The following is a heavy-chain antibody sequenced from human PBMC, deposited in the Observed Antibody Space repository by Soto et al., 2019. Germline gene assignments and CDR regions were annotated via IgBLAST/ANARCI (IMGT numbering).Heavy chain of an antibody. V-gene: IGHV4-30-4*01. Sequence: QVQLQESCPGLVRPSQTLSLTCTVSSGSISSGDYYWTWIRQPPGKGLEWIGHIYHIGSTHHNPFLKSRITISVDTSKNPFSLMVISVTAADAAVYYCARRYYCGGDCGSFDCWGQGTLVTVSS. CDR3: ARRYYCGGDCGSFDC. J-gene: IGHJ4*02. D-gene: IGHD2-21*02. CDR1: SGSISSGDYY. CDR2: IYHIGST.